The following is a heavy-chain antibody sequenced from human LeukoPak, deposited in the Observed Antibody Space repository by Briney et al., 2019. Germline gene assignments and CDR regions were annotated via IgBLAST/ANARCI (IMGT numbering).Heavy chain of an antibody. CDR1: GYTFTSYG. V-gene: IGHV1-18*01. D-gene: IGHD2-2*01. CDR2: ISAYNGNT. Sequence: ASVKVSCKASGYTFTSYGISWVRQAPGQGLEWMGWISAYNGNTNYAQKLQGRVTMTTDTSTNTAYLELGSLRSDDTAVYYCAREARHSTFVNDYWGQGTLLTVSS. CDR3: AREARHSTFVNDY. J-gene: IGHJ4*02.